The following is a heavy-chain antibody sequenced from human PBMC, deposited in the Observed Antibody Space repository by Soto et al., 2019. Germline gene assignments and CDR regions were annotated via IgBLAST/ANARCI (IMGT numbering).Heavy chain of an antibody. CDR3: ASCSVVVPAAHDAFDI. CDR2: ITPFNGNT. V-gene: IGHV1-45*02. Sequence: ASVKVSCKASGYTFTYRYLHWVRQAPGQALEWMGWITPFNGNTNYAQKFQDRVTITRDRSMSTAYMELSSLRSEDTAMYYCASCSVVVPAAHDAFDIWGQGTMVTVSS. CDR1: GYTFTYRY. D-gene: IGHD2-2*01. J-gene: IGHJ3*02.